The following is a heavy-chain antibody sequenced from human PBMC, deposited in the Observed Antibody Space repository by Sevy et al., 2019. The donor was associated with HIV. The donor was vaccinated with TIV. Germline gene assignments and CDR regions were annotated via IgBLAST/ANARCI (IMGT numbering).Heavy chain of an antibody. V-gene: IGHV3-23*01. D-gene: IGHD2-8*01. J-gene: IGHJ4*02. CDR2: LSFGWGEI. CDR3: AREGCTKPHDY. CDR1: GFTFSKYS. Sequence: GGSLRLSCAASGFTFSKYSMSWVRQPPGKGLEWVSTLSFGWGEINYADSVKGRFTISRDNSKSSVHLQMNNLGPEDTAVYYCAREGCTKPHDYWGQGTLVTVSS.